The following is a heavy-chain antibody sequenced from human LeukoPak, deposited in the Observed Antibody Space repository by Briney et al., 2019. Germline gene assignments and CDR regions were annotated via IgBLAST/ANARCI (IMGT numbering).Heavy chain of an antibody. J-gene: IGHJ4*02. CDR3: AKAASGNWNDVSDY. D-gene: IGHD1-20*01. V-gene: IGHV3-23*01. CDR2: ISGRGVST. Sequence: AGGSLRLACAASGFTFSTYAMSWVRQAPGKGLEWVSAISGRGVSTSYADSVRGRFTISRDNSKNTLYLQMNSLRAEDTAVYYCAKAASGNWNDVSDYWGQGTLVTVSS. CDR1: GFTFSTYA.